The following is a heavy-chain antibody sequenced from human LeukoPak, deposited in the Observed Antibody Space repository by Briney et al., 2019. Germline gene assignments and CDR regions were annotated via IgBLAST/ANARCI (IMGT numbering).Heavy chain of an antibody. J-gene: IGHJ4*02. Sequence: SETLSLTCIVSGGSIRSSSYYWGWIRQPPGKGLEWIASVYYSGSSDYNPSLKSRVTMSVDTSNNHFSLKLSSVTAADTAVYYCARGSSREARPFDYWGQGTLVTVSS. V-gene: IGHV4-39*02. D-gene: IGHD6-6*01. CDR3: ARGSSREARPFDY. CDR2: VYYSGSS. CDR1: GGSIRSSSYY.